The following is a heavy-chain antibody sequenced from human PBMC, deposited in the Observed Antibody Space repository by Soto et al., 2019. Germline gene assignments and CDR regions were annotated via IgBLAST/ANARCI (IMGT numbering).Heavy chain of an antibody. Sequence: PSETLSLTCTVSGGSISVYYWSWIRQPPGKGLEWIGYIYYSGSTNYNPSLKSRVTISVDTSKNQFSLKLSSVTAADTAVYYCARTYSNYAYYYYYMDFWGKGTTVTVSS. V-gene: IGHV4-59*08. D-gene: IGHD4-4*01. CDR3: ARTYSNYAYYYYYMDF. CDR1: GGSISVYY. J-gene: IGHJ6*03. CDR2: IYYSGST.